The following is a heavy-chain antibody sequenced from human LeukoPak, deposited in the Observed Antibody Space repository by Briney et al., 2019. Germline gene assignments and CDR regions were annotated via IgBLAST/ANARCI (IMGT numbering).Heavy chain of an antibody. Sequence: GSLRLSCAASGFTFSSYSMNWVRQAPGKGLEWVSYISSSSSTIYYADSVKGRFTISRDNAKNSLYLQMNSLRAEDTAVYYCARDNDFDYWGQGTLVTVSS. CDR1: GFTFSSYS. J-gene: IGHJ4*02. CDR3: ARDNDFDY. D-gene: IGHD3-3*01. CDR2: ISSSSSTI. V-gene: IGHV3-48*01.